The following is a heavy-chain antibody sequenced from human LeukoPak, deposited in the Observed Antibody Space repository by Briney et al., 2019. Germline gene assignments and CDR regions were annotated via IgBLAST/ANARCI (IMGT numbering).Heavy chain of an antibody. Sequence: GGSLRLSCAASGFTFSSYAMHWVRQAPGKGLEWVAVISYDGSNKYYADSVKGRFTISRDNSKNTLYLQMNSLRAEDTAVYYCASWSGDSSGYYSRFDYWGQGTLVTVSS. CDR1: GFTFSSYA. D-gene: IGHD3-22*01. CDR2: ISYDGSNK. V-gene: IGHV3-30-3*01. CDR3: ASWSGDSSGYYSRFDY. J-gene: IGHJ4*02.